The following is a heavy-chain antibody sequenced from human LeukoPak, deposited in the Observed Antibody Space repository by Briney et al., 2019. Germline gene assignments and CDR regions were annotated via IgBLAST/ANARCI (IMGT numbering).Heavy chain of an antibody. J-gene: IGHJ4*02. CDR2: ISAYNGNT. CDR3: ARDSPIYYDSGGYDAGHY. D-gene: IGHD3-22*01. Sequence: ASVKVSCKASGYTFTTYGISWVRQAPGQGLEWMGWISAYNGNTNYAQKLQGRVTVTTDTSTSTAYMELRSLRSDDTAVYYCARDSPIYYDSGGYDAGHYWGQGTLVTVSS. CDR1: GYTFTTYG. V-gene: IGHV1-18*01.